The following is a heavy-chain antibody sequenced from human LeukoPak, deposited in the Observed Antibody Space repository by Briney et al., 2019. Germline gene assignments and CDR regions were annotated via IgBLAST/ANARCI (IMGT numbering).Heavy chain of an antibody. CDR3: AKGGAAADNYWYFDL. CDR2: ISWNRGSI. D-gene: IGHD6-13*01. J-gene: IGHJ2*01. Sequence: GGSLRLSCAASGFNFDDYGMHWVRQAPGKGLEWVSGISWNRGSIGYADSVKGRFTISRDTAKNSLYLQMNSLRPEDTALYYCAKGGAAADNYWYFDLWGRGTLVTVSS. CDR1: GFNFDDYG. V-gene: IGHV3-9*01.